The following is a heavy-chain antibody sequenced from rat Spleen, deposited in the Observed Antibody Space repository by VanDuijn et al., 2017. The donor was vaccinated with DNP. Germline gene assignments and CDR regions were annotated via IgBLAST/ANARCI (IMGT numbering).Heavy chain of an antibody. CDR3: ARWRIGPHYFDY. CDR1: GFSITSHY. J-gene: IGHJ2*01. V-gene: IGHV3-1*01. CDR2: ISYSGRT. Sequence: EVQLQESGPGLVKPSQSLSLTCSVTGFSITSHYWGWIRKFPGNKMAWIGHISYSGRTTYNPSLKSRISISRDTSKNQFFLQLNSVSTDDTATYYCARWRIGPHYFDYWGQGVMVTVSS. D-gene: IGHD1-11*01.